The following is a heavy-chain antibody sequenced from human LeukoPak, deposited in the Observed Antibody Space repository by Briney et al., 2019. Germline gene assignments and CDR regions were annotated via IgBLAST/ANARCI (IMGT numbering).Heavy chain of an antibody. D-gene: IGHD3-22*01. J-gene: IGHJ4*02. V-gene: IGHV3-33*01. CDR3: ARGDSKGYYHYFDS. Sequence: PGGSLRLSCAASGFTFSNHGMHWVRQAPGKELEWVAVIWYDGSNKDYADSVKGRFTISRDNSENTLNLQMNSLRAEDTAVYYCARGDSKGYYHYFDSWGQGTLVTVSS. CDR1: GFTFSNHG. CDR2: IWYDGSNK.